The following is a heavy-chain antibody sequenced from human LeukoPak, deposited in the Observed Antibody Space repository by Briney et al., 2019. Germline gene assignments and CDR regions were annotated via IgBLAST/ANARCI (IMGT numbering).Heavy chain of an antibody. V-gene: IGHV3-7*01. J-gene: IGHJ4*02. Sequence: GGSLRLSCVGSGFTFSNAWMTWVRQAPGKGLEWVANIKQDRSEKYYVDSVKGRFTISRDNAKNSLYLQMNSLRAEDTAVCYCATQSGYSSGWYPVYWGQGTLVTVSS. CDR2: IKQDRSEK. D-gene: IGHD6-19*01. CDR1: GFTFSNAW. CDR3: ATQSGYSSGWYPVY.